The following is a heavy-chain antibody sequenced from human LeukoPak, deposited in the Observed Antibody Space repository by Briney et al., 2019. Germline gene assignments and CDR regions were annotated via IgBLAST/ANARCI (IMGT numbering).Heavy chain of an antibody. J-gene: IGHJ6*03. CDR2: ISIDGGRT. Sequence: GRSLRLSCAASGFTFSSYAMSWVRQAPGKGPEWVSTISIDGGRTYYADSVKDRFTVSRDTSKNTLYLQMNSLRAEDTAVYYCARKGIGSSRYQNMDVWGKGTTVTVSS. CDR1: GFTFSSYA. D-gene: IGHD6-25*01. V-gene: IGHV3-23*01. CDR3: ARKGIGSSRYQNMDV.